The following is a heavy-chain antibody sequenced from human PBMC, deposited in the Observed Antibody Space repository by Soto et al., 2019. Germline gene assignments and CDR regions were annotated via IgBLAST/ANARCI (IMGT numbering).Heavy chain of an antibody. J-gene: IGHJ5*02. CDR3: ARDMVRGYSGYDYSEGWFDP. CDR1: GGSISSGDYY. D-gene: IGHD5-12*01. CDR2: IYYSGST. V-gene: IGHV4-30-4*01. Sequence: SETLSLTCTVSGGSISSGDYYWSWIRQPPGKGMEWIGYIYYSGSTYYDPSLKSRVTISVDTSKNQFSLKLSSVTAADTAVYYCARDMVRGYSGYDYSEGWFDPWGQGTLVTVSS.